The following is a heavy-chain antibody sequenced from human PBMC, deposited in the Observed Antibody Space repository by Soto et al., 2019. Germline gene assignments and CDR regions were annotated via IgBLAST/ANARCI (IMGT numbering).Heavy chain of an antibody. J-gene: IGHJ4*02. CDR2: VNPNNGDT. V-gene: IGHV1-8*01. CDR3: AKVSRKGSAIDFDY. D-gene: IGHD3-10*01. Sequence: QVQLVQSGAELKKPGASVKVSCKASGYTFSNYDMNWVRQATGQGPEWIGWVNPNNGDTGYAQKLHGRVTLTTDISTTTAYMELNSLRSEDKAIYYCAKVSRKGSAIDFDYWGQGTLITVSS. CDR1: GYTFSNYD.